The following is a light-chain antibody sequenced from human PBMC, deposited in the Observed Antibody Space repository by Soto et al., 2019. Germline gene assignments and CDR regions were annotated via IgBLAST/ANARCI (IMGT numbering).Light chain of an antibody. CDR3: QQTYNTPQT. CDR1: QNINNY. V-gene: IGKV1-39*01. Sequence: DIQMTQSPSSLSASIGERVTLTCRASQNINNYLHWYQLKPGKAPKLLIYGASGLQSGVPSRFSGSGSGTHFTLTISSLQPEDFATYFCQQTYNTPQTFGGGTKVDIK. CDR2: GAS. J-gene: IGKJ4*01.